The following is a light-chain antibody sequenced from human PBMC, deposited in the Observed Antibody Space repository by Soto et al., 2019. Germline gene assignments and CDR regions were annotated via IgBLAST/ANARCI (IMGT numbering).Light chain of an antibody. CDR3: QVWDRNSDHYV. Sequence: SYELTQPQSVSVAPGPTVRVTCGGRNIGSKSVHGDQQTAGQGRVLVVYDDSDRPTGIPERFSGSNSDNTATLTISRVEAGDEADYHCQVWDRNSDHYVFGTGTKVTVL. CDR1: NIGSKS. J-gene: IGLJ1*01. V-gene: IGLV3-21*02. CDR2: DDS.